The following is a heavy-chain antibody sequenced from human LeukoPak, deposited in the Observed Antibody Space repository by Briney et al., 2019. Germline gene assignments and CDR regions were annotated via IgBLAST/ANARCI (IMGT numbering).Heavy chain of an antibody. CDR2: ISGRGDTK. J-gene: IGHJ4*02. D-gene: IGHD6-19*01. CDR3: AKARGLWLDSYLDY. Sequence: GGSLRLSCAASGFTFSSYTMNWGRQAPGQGLEWVSGISGRGDTKFYADSVKGRFTISRDNSKNTVYLQMSSLRAGDTAVYYCAKARGLWLDSYLDYWGQGTLVTVSS. V-gene: IGHV3-23*01. CDR1: GFTFSSYT.